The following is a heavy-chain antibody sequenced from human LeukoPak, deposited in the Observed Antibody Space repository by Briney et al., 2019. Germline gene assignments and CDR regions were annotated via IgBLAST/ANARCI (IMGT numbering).Heavy chain of an antibody. CDR3: ARAVEGGYSSSSWGYYYYMDV. J-gene: IGHJ6*03. Sequence: SETLSLTCTVSGGSISYYYWSWIRQPPGKGLEWIGYIYYSGSTTYNPSLKSRVTISVDTSKNQFSLKLSSVTAADTAVYYCARAVEGGYSSSSWGYYYYMDVWGKGTTVTVSS. V-gene: IGHV4-59*01. CDR1: GGSISYYY. D-gene: IGHD6-6*01. CDR2: IYYSGST.